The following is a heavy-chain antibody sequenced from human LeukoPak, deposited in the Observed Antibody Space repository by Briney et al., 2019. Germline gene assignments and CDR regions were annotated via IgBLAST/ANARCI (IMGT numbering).Heavy chain of an antibody. CDR3: ARGHSGYDG. CDR1: GGSISSYY. CDR2: IYYSGST. Sequence: SSETLSPTCTVSGGSISSYYWSWIRQPPGKGLEWIGYIYYSGSTNYNPSLKSRVTISVDTSKNQFSLKLSSVTAADTAVYYCARGHSGYDGWGQGTLVTVSS. V-gene: IGHV4-59*01. J-gene: IGHJ4*02. D-gene: IGHD5-12*01.